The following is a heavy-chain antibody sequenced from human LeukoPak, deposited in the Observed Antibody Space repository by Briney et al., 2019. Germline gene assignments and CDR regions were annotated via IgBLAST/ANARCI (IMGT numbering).Heavy chain of an antibody. V-gene: IGHV3-30*02. CDR3: AAMVVPADNWFDP. CDR1: GFTFSGYG. J-gene: IGHJ5*02. Sequence: GGSLRLSCAASGFTFSGYGMHWVRQAPGKGLEWVAFIRYDGSNKYYADSVKGRFTISRDNSKNTLYLQMNSLRAEDTAVYYCAAMVVPADNWFDPWGQGTLVTVSS. D-gene: IGHD2-2*01. CDR2: IRYDGSNK.